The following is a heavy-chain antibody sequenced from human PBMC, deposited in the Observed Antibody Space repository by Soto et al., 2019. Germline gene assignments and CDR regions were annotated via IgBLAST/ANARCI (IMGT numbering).Heavy chain of an antibody. CDR1: GYTFTNND. D-gene: IGHD3-9*01. V-gene: IGHV1-8*01. Sequence: ASVKLSCKDSGYTFTNNDSNWVQQATGQGLEWMGWMNPNSGNTGYAQKFQGRVTMTRNTSISTAYMELSSLRSEDTAVYYCARGQSGYFAPYWGQGTLVTVSS. CDR3: ARGQSGYFAPY. CDR2: MNPNSGNT. J-gene: IGHJ4*02.